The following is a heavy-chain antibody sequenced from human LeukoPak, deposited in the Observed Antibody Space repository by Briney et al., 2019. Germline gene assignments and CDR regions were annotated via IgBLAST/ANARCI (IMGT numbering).Heavy chain of an antibody. CDR2: IYTSGST. V-gene: IGHV4-61*02. CDR3: AGSGYSYSFDY. CDR1: GGSISSGSYY. D-gene: IGHD5-18*01. Sequence: SGPGLVKPSETLSLTCTVSGGSISSGSYYWSWIRQPAGKGLEWIGRIYTSGSTNYNPSLKSRVTISVDTSKNQFSLKLSSVTAADTAVYYCAGSGYSYSFDYWGQGTLVTVSS. J-gene: IGHJ4*02.